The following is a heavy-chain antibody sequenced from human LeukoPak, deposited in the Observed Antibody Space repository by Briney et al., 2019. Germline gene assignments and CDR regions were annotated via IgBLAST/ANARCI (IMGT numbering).Heavy chain of an antibody. CDR2: ASYDGSSK. CDR1: GFIFSSYG. J-gene: IGHJ6*02. D-gene: IGHD6-19*01. CDR3: ARDQSNPMGWLVLQEGYYYYYGMDV. Sequence: GGSLRLSCSASGFIFSSYGMHWVRQAPGKGLEWVAVASYDGSSKYYADSVKGRFTISRDNAKNSLYLQMNSLRAEDTAVYYCARDQSNPMGWLVLQEGYYYYYGMDVWGQGTTVTVSS. V-gene: IGHV3-30*03.